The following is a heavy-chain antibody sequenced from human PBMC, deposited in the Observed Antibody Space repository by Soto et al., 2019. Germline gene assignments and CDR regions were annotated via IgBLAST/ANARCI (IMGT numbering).Heavy chain of an antibody. CDR2: VHYSGGT. Sequence: QLQESGPGLVKPSETLSLTCTVSGGSINSNNYFWGWIRQPPGKGLEYVGSVHYSGGTYYKPALKSRVTVSLYTSPNQISLRLKSVSAADTAVYYCASIVVGATGHTDFDPGGQGTLLTVPS. CDR1: GGSINSNNYF. J-gene: IGHJ5*02. CDR3: ASIVVGATGHTDFDP. V-gene: IGHV4-39*01. D-gene: IGHD1-1*01.